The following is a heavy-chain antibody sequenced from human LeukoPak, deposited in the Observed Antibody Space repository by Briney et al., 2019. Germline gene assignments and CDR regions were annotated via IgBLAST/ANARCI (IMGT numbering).Heavy chain of an antibody. V-gene: IGHV1-8*01. D-gene: IGHD3-3*01. CDR2: MNPNRGST. CDR1: GCTFTSYD. J-gene: IGHJ4*02. Sequence: ASVKVSCKASGCTFTSYDSNGVRQATGQGGEGMGWMNPNRGSTGYAQRFQGRVTMTRNSSISTAYMELSSLRSEDTAVYYCARGSSYYDFCSGYPRLYYFDCWRQGTLVTVSS. CDR3: ARGSSYYDFCSGYPRLYYFDC.